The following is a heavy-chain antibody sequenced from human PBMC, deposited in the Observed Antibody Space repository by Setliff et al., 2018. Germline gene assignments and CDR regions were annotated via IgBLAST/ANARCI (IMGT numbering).Heavy chain of an antibody. CDR2: IKQDGSDK. CDR1: GFTFSNYG. D-gene: IGHD5-18*01. V-gene: IGHV3-7*04. J-gene: IGHJ4*02. CDR3: ARGGYSYGY. Sequence: GGSLRLSCVASGFTFSNYGMHWVRQAPGKGLEWVANIKQDGSDKYYVDSVKGRFTISRDNAKNSLYLQMNNLRAEDTAVYYCARGGYSYGYWGQGTLVTVSS.